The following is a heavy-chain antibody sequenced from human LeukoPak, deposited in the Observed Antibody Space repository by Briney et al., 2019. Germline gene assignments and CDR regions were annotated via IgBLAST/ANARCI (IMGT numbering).Heavy chain of an antibody. V-gene: IGHV4-39*02. CDR3: ARLQTGPYWYFDL. CDR1: GGPISGSHFY. J-gene: IGHJ2*01. CDR2: IYYSGSP. Sequence: KPSETLSLTCTVSGGPISGSHFYWGWIRQPPGKGLERVGCIYYSGSPYYSPSLESRVTISVDTSRKHFSLKLSSVTAADTAVYYCARLQTGPYWYFDLWGRGTLVTVSP. D-gene: IGHD1-14*01.